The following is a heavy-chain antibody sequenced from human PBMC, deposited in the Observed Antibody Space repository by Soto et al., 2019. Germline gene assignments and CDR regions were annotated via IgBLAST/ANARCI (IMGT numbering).Heavy chain of an antibody. CDR1: GDSMTNNY. V-gene: IGHV4-59*01. CDR2: VYYSGAT. J-gene: IGHJ6*02. Sequence: PSETLSLTCTVSGDSMTNNYCGWSRQPPGKGLEWIGYVYYSGATNYNPSLKSRVSMSPDPSRNQFSLKLTSVTAADTAVYYCARAMGDWGTYYYYYGMDVWGQGTMVTVSS. CDR3: ARAMGDWGTYYYYYGMDV. D-gene: IGHD3-16*01.